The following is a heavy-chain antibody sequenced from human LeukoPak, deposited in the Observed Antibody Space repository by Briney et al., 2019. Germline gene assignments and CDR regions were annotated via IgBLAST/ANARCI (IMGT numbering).Heavy chain of an antibody. CDR3: AKDGNYGDYVREYYFDY. V-gene: IGHV3-23*01. D-gene: IGHD4-17*01. Sequence: GGSLRLSCAASGFTFSSYAMSWVRQAPGKGLEWVSAISGSGGSTYYADSVKGRLTISRDNSKNTLYLQMNSLRAEDTAVYYCAKDGNYGDYVREYYFDYWGQGTLVTVSS. CDR2: ISGSGGST. J-gene: IGHJ4*02. CDR1: GFTFSSYA.